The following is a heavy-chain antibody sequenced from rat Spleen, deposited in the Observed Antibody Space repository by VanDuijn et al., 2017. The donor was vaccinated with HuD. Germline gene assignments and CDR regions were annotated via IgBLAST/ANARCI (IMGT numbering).Heavy chain of an antibody. J-gene: IGHJ2*01. Sequence: VQLVESGGGLVQPKESLKISCAASGFTFSNAAMYWVRQAPGKGLEWVARIRTKPNKYATYYADSVKGRFTISRDDSKSMVYLQMDNLKTEDTAMYYCTGDPYYWGQGVMVTVSS. V-gene: IGHV10-5*01. CDR1: GFTFSNAA. CDR3: TGDPYY. D-gene: IGHD1-4*01. CDR2: IRTKPNKYAT.